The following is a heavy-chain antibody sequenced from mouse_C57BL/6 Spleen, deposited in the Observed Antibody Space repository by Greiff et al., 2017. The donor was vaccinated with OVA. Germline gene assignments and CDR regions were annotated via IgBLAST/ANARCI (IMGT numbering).Heavy chain of an antibody. CDR3: ARRETYGNYFAY. J-gene: IGHJ3*01. CDR1: GYAFSSSW. V-gene: IGHV1-82*01. Sequence: VKLMESGPELVKPGASVKISCKASGYAFSSSWMNWVKQRPGKGLEWIGRIYPGDGDTNYNGKFKGKATLTADKSSSTAYLQLSSLTSEDSAVYFCARRETYGNYFAYWGQGTLVTVSA. D-gene: IGHD2-1*01. CDR2: IYPGDGDT.